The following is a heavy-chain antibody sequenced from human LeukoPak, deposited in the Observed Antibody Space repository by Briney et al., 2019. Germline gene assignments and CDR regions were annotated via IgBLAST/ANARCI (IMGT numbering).Heavy chain of an antibody. J-gene: IGHJ5*02. CDR1: GGSISSGSYY. Sequence: SQTLSLTCTVSGGSISSGSYYWSWIRQPAGKGLEWIGRIYTSGSTNYNPSLKSRVTISVDTSKNQFSLKLSSVTAADTAVYYCARARYYDFWSGSFDPWGQGTLVTVSS. V-gene: IGHV4-61*02. CDR3: ARARYYDFWSGSFDP. D-gene: IGHD3-3*01. CDR2: IYTSGST.